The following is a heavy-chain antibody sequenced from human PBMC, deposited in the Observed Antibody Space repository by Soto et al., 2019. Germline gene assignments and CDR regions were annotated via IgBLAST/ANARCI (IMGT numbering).Heavy chain of an antibody. V-gene: IGHV4-59*01. CDR2: IYYSGST. J-gene: IGHJ5*02. Sequence: SETLSLTCTVSGGPISSYYWSWIRQPPGKGLEWIGYIYYSGSTNYNPSLKSRVTISVDTSKNQFSLKLSSVTAADTAVYYCARGYSSSSPWFDPWGQGTLVTVSS. CDR1: GGPISSYY. CDR3: ARGYSSSSPWFDP. D-gene: IGHD6-6*01.